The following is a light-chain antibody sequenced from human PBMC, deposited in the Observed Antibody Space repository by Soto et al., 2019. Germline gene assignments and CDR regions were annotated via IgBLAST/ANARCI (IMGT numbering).Light chain of an antibody. V-gene: IGKV1-39*01. CDR2: ATS. CDR1: QNIRSY. Sequence: DIQMTQSPSSLSASVGDRVTITCRASQNIRSYLNWYQQKPGKAPQLLIYATSSLQTGVPSRFSASGSGTDFSLGISDLQPEDSATYFCQQGYSSRWTSGRGTKVEI. J-gene: IGKJ1*01. CDR3: QQGYSSRWT.